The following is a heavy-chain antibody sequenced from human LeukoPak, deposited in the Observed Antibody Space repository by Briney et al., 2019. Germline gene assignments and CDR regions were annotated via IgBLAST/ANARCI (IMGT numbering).Heavy chain of an antibody. J-gene: IGHJ4*02. CDR3: ARVTITIFGAIDY. V-gene: IGHV3-30-3*01. CDR2: ISYDGSNT. D-gene: IGHD3-3*01. Sequence: PGGSLRLSCAVSGFTFSSYAMHWVRQAPGKGLEWVAVISYDGSNTYYADSVKGRFTTSRDNSKNTLYLQMNSLRAEDTAVYYCARVTITIFGAIDYWGQGTLVTVSS. CDR1: GFTFSSYA.